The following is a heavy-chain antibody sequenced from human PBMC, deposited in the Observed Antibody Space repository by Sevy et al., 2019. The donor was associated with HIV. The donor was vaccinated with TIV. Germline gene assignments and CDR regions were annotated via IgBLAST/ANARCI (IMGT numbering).Heavy chain of an antibody. CDR3: AKGIGYSGYETDY. Sequence: GGSLRLSCAASGFTFSSYAMSWVRQAPGKGLEWVSAISGSGISTYYAYSVKGRFTISRDNSKNTLYLQMNNLRAEDTAVFYCAKGIGYSGYETDYWGQGTLVTVSS. CDR1: GFTFSSYA. D-gene: IGHD5-12*01. CDR2: ISGSGIST. J-gene: IGHJ4*02. V-gene: IGHV3-23*01.